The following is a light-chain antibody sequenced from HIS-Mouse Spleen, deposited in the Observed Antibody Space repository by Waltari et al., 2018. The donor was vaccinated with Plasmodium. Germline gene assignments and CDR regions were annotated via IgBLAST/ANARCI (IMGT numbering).Light chain of an antibody. CDR3: QAWDSSTVV. Sequence: SYELTQPPSVSVSPGQTASITCSGDKLGEKYACWYQQKPGQSPVRGIYQDSKRPSGIPERFSGSTSGNTATLTISGTQAMDEADYYCQAWDSSTVVFGGGTKLTVL. CDR2: QDS. V-gene: IGLV3-1*01. J-gene: IGLJ2*01. CDR1: KLGEKY.